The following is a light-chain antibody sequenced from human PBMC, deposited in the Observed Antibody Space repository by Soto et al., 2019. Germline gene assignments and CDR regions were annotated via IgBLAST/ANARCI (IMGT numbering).Light chain of an antibody. CDR1: QSVLYSSNTNNY. CDR2: WAS. Sequence: DIVMTQSPDSLAVSLGERATINCKSSQSVLYSSNTNNYLAWYQQKAGQPPKLLFYWASNRESGVPDRFSGSGSGTDFTLTIISLQPEDVAVYYCQQYYSNPLTFGQGTKVEIK. CDR3: QQYYSNPLT. J-gene: IGKJ1*01. V-gene: IGKV4-1*01.